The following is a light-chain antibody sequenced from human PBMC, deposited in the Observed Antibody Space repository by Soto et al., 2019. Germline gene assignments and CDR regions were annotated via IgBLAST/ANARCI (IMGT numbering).Light chain of an antibody. Sequence: EIVMTQSPATLSVSPGERATLSCRASQSVSSNLAWYQQKPGQAPRLLIYGASTRATGIPARFSGSGSGTEFTLTISILQSEDFAVYYCQQYNNWPPINCGQGTRLEIK. CDR1: QSVSSN. V-gene: IGKV3-15*01. CDR3: QQYNNWPPIN. J-gene: IGKJ5*01. CDR2: GAS.